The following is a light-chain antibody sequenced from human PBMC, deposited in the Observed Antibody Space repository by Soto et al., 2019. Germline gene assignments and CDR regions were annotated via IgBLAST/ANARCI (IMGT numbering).Light chain of an antibody. CDR1: SSDVGRYDY. V-gene: IGLV2-8*01. Sequence: QSALTQPPSASGSPGQSVTFSCTGTSSDVGRYDYVSWYQQHPGKAPKLLIYGVTKRPSGVPDRFSGSKSGNTASLTISGLQAEDEADYYCVSFTTSRSYVFGTGTKLTVL. J-gene: IGLJ1*01. CDR3: VSFTTSRSYV. CDR2: GVT.